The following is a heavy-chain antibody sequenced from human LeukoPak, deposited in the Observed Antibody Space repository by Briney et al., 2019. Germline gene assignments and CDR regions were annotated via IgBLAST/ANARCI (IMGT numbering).Heavy chain of an antibody. V-gene: IGHV4-34*01. J-gene: IGHJ5*02. CDR3: ARGPRGGWYNWFDP. CDR2: INHSGST. CDR1: GGSFSGYY. Sequence: SETLSLTCAVYGGSFSGYYWSWIRQLPGKGLEWIGEINHSGSTNYNPSLKSRVTISVDTSKNQFSLKLSSVTAADTAVYYCARGPRGGWYNWFDPWGQGTLVTVSS. D-gene: IGHD6-19*01.